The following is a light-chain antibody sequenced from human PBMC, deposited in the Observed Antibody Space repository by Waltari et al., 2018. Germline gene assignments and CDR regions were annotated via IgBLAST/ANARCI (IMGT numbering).Light chain of an antibody. CDR3: QQYSGSLPTT. Sequence: DIQMTQSPSSLSASVGDRVTITCRASQAIFDSLAWYQQKPGKAPKLLLYETSILASGVPSRFSGSVSGTDYNRAINNLQTEDVATYFCQQYSGSLPTTFGPGTRLALK. CDR2: ETS. CDR1: QAIFDS. V-gene: IGKV1-NL1*01. J-gene: IGKJ3*01.